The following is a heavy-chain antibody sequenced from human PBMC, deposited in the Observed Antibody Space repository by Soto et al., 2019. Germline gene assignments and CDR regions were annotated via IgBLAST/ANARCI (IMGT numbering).Heavy chain of an antibody. CDR3: ARAAATMVRGNWFDP. Sequence: QVQLQESGPGLVKPSQTLSLTCTVSGGSISSGGYYWSWIRQHPGKGLEWIGYIYYSGSTYYNPSLKSRVTRSVDTSKNQFSLKLSSVTAADTAVYYGARAAATMVRGNWFDPWGQGTLVTVSS. V-gene: IGHV4-31*03. CDR2: IYYSGST. CDR1: GGSISSGGYY. J-gene: IGHJ5*02. D-gene: IGHD3-10*01.